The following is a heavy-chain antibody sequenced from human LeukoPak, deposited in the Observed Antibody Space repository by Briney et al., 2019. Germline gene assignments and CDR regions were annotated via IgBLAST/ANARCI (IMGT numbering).Heavy chain of an antibody. V-gene: IGHV4-34*01. D-gene: IGHD1-26*01. J-gene: IGHJ4*02. Sequence: FETLSLTRAVYGGALSGFYWGWVRQPPGEGVEWDGEINHSGSTNYNPSLKSRVTISVDTSKNQFSLKLSSVTAADTAVYYCARVRSPIVGARLDYWGQGTLVTVSS. CDR2: INHSGST. CDR3: ARVRSPIVGARLDY. CDR1: GGALSGFY.